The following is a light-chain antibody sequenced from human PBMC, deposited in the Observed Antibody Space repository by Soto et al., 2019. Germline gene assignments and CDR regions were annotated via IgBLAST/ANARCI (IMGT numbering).Light chain of an antibody. V-gene: IGLV2-14*03. J-gene: IGLJ2*01. Sequence: QSALTQPASVSGSPGQSITISCTGTSSDAGAYNYVSWYQQHPGKAPQLMIFDVSNRPSGVSNRFSGSKSGNTASLTISGLQAEDEADYYCSSYTSSSIVVFGGGTQLTVL. CDR3: SSYTSSSIVV. CDR1: SSDAGAYNY. CDR2: DVS.